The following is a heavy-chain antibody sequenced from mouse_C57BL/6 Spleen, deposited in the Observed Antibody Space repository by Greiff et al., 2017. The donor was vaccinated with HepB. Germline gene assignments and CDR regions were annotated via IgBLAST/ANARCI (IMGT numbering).Heavy chain of an antibody. Sequence: QVQLQQSGPELVKPGASVKISCKASGYAFSSSWMNWVKQRPGKGLEWIGRIYPGDGDTNYNGKFKGKATLTADKSSSTAYMQLSSLTSEDSAVYFCARDAPSCSNPAWFAYWGQGTLVTVSA. D-gene: IGHD2-5*01. CDR2: IYPGDGDT. CDR3: ARDAPSCSNPAWFAY. J-gene: IGHJ3*01. CDR1: GYAFSSSW. V-gene: IGHV1-82*01.